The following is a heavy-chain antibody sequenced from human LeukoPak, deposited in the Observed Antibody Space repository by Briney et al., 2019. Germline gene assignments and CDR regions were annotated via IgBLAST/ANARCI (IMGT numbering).Heavy chain of an antibody. V-gene: IGHV4-59*01. D-gene: IGHD1-26*01. J-gene: IGHJ5*02. CDR3: ARWRGTLVGAPPNWFDP. Sequence: SETLSLTCTVSGGSISSYYWSWIRQPPGKGLEWIGYIYYSGSTNYNPSLKSRVTISVDTSKNQFSLKLSSVTAADTAVYYCARWRGTLVGAPPNWFDPWGQGTLVTVSS. CDR2: IYYSGST. CDR1: GGSISSYY.